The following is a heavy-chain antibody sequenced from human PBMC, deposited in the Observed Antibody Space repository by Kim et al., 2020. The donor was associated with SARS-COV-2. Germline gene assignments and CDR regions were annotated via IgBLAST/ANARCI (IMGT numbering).Heavy chain of an antibody. J-gene: IGHJ5*02. Sequence: SETLSLTCAVSGGSISSSNWWSWVRQPPGKGLEWIGEIYHSGSTNYNPSLKSRVTISVDKSKNQFSLKLSSVTAADTAVYYCAREQGEPTWIKWFDPWGQGTLVTVSS. D-gene: IGHD5-12*01. CDR1: GGSISSSNW. CDR2: IYHSGST. CDR3: AREQGEPTWIKWFDP. V-gene: IGHV4-4*02.